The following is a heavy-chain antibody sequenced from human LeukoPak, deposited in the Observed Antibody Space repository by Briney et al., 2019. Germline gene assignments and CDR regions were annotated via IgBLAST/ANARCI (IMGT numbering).Heavy chain of an antibody. V-gene: IGHV4-59*01. J-gene: IGHJ4*02. CDR3: AREASDGYYFDY. CDR2: IYYSGST. CDR1: GGSISSYY. D-gene: IGHD2-15*01. Sequence: SETLSLTCTVSGGSISSYYWSWIRQPPGKGLEWIGYIYYSGSTNYNPSLKSRVTISVDTSKNQFSLKLSSVTAADTAVYYCAREASDGYYFDYWGQGTLVTVSS.